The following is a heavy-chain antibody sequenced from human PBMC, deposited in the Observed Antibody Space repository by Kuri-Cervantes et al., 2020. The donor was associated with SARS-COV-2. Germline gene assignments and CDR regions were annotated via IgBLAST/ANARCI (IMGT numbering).Heavy chain of an antibody. J-gene: IGHJ4*02. CDR2: IYYSGST. CDR3: VRFWEGYCSSTSCYTPRGFDY. D-gene: IGHD2-2*02. Sequence: SETLSLTCTVSGGSISSSSYYWGWIRQPPGKGLEWIGSIYYSGSTYYNPSLKSRVTISVDTSKNQFSLKLSSVTAADTAVYYCVRFWEGYCSSTSCYTPRGFDYWGQGTLVTVSS. CDR1: GGSISSSSYY. V-gene: IGHV4-39*07.